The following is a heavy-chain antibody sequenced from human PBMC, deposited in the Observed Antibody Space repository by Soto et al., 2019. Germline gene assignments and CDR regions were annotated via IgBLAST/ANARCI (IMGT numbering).Heavy chain of an antibody. V-gene: IGHV3-23*01. CDR1: GFTFSRYA. J-gene: IGHJ5*02. CDR3: AKDRAYGYCVPWFDP. D-gene: IGHD4-17*01. Sequence: EGQLLEAGGGWVQAGGSLRLSCPASGFTFSRYAMSWGRQAPGKGVERVSAISGSGGSTYYADSVKGRYTISRDNTKNTLYLQMNSLRAEDTAVYYCAKDRAYGYCVPWFDPWGQGTLVTVSS. CDR2: ISGSGGST.